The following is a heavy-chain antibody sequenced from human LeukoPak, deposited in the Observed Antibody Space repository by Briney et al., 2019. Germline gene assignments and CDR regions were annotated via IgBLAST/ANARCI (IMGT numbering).Heavy chain of an antibody. J-gene: IGHJ4*02. CDR2: INAGNGNT. Sequence: ASVKVSCKASGYTFTSYAMHWVRQASGQRLEWMGWINAGNGNTKYSQKFQGRVAITRDTSATTAYMQLTSLKSEDTAVYYCARGLVGATTYWGQGTLVTVSS. D-gene: IGHD1-26*01. CDR3: ARGLVGATTY. V-gene: IGHV1-3*01. CDR1: GYTFTSYA.